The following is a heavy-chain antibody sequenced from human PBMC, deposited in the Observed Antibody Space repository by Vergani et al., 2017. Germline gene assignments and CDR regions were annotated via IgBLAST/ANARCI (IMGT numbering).Heavy chain of an antibody. J-gene: IGHJ6*03. Sequence: QVQLVQSGAEVKKPGSSVKVSCKASGGTFSSYAISWVRQAPGQGLEWMGGIIPIFGTANYAQKFQGRVTITADESTSTAYMELSSLRSEDTAVYYCASTSGDCSSNSCYTRAAYYYYFMDGWGEGTTVTVSS. D-gene: IGHD2-2*02. CDR3: ASTSGDCSSNSCYTRAAYYYYFMDG. V-gene: IGHV1-69*01. CDR1: GGTFSSYA. CDR2: IIPIFGTA.